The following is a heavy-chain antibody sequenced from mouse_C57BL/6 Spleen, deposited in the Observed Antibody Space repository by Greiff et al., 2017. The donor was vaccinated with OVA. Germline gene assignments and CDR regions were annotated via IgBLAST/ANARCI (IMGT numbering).Heavy chain of an antibody. CDR2: ISSGSSTI. CDR3: ARPGYYGSSYVDY. J-gene: IGHJ2*01. V-gene: IGHV5-17*01. D-gene: IGHD1-1*01. CDR1: GFTFSDYG. Sequence: DVKLVESGGGLVKPGGSLKLSCAASGFTFSDYGMHWVRQAPEKGLEWVAYISSGSSTIYYADTVKGRFTIYRDNAKNTLFLQMTSLRSEDTAMYCCARPGYYGSSYVDYWGQGTTLTVSS.